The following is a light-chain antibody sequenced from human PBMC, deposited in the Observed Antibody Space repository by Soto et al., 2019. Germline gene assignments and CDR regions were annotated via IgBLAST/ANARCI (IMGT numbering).Light chain of an antibody. J-gene: IGKJ4*01. CDR3: QQYNNWPILT. V-gene: IGKV3-15*01. CDR1: QSVSSN. CDR2: GAS. Sequence: EIVLTKSQATLSLSPGDRVTISCRTSQSVSSNLAWYQQKPGQAPRLLIYGASTRATGIPARCSGSGSATEFTLTISSLQSEDYAVYYCQQYNNWPILTFGGGTKVDIK.